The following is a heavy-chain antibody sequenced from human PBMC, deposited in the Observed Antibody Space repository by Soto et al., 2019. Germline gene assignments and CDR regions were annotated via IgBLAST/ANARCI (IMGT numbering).Heavy chain of an antibody. CDR1: GFTFSSYA. D-gene: IGHD1-26*01. CDR3: GKERGSGSHSDFYYYGMDV. Sequence: PGGSLRLSCAASGFTFSSYAMSWVRQAPGKGLEWVSAIIGSGGSTYYSDSVKGRFTISRDNSKNTLYLQMNSLRAEDTAAYYCGKERGSGSHSDFYYYGMDVWGQGTTVTVSS. CDR2: IIGSGGST. V-gene: IGHV3-23*01. J-gene: IGHJ6*02.